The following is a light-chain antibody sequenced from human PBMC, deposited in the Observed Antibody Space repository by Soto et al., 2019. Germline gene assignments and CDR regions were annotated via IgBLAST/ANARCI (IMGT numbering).Light chain of an antibody. V-gene: IGLV3-1*01. CDR3: QAWDISTVV. Sequence: SYELTQPPSVSVSPRQTASITCSGDKLGDKYASWYQQKPGQSPILIIYQDTKRPSGIPERFSGSNSGNTATLTISGTQAMDEADYYCQAWDISTVVFGGGTKLTVL. CDR2: QDT. CDR1: KLGDKY. J-gene: IGLJ2*01.